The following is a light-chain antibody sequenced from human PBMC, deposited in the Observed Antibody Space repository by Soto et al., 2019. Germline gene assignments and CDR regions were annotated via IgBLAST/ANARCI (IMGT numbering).Light chain of an antibody. CDR3: QQYGSSLIT. Sequence: ESLLSQSPVSLSLSPGERATLSCSASQSVSSSNLAWYQQKPGQAPRLLIYGASSRATGIPDRFSGSGSGTDFTLTISRLEPEDFAVFYCQQYGSSLITFGQGTRLEIK. V-gene: IGKV3-20*01. CDR2: GAS. CDR1: QSVSSSN. J-gene: IGKJ5*01.